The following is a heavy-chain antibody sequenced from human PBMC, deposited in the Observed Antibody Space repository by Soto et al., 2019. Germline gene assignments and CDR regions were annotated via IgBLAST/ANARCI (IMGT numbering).Heavy chain of an antibody. D-gene: IGHD2-21*02. CDR1: GFSLSTTTVG. CDR3: VQTAPFVFKGYYFDY. V-gene: IGHV2-5*02. J-gene: IGHJ4*02. Sequence: QITLKESGPPLVKPTQTLTLTCTLSGFSLSTTTVGVGWIRQPPGKALEWLALIYWDVDRRYIPSLKNRLTDTKDTPVAQVVLTVTDMDPVDTARDYGVQTAPFVFKGYYFDYLGPGILVTVSS. CDR2: IYWDVDR.